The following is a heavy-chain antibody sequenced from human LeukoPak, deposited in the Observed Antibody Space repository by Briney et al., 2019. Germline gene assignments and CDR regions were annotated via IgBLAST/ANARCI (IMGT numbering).Heavy chain of an antibody. CDR1: GFTFRNYG. CDR3: AKGSYYNSGSYCDY. V-gene: IGHV3-30*18. CDR2: ISYDGSNK. Sequence: PGRSLRPSCAASGFTFRNYGMHWVRQAPGKGLEWLAAISYDGSNKYYADSVMGRFTISRDNSKNTVYLQMSSLRAEDTALYYCAKGSYYNSGSYCDYWGQGTRVTVSS. J-gene: IGHJ4*02. D-gene: IGHD3-10*01.